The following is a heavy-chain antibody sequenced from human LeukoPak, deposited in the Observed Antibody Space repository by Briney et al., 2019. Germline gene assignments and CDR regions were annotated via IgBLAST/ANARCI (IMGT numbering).Heavy chain of an antibody. D-gene: IGHD3-10*01. Sequence: SETLPLTCTVSGGSISSYYWSWIRQPPGKGLEWIGYIYYSGSTNYNPSLKSRVTISVDTSKNQFSLKLSSVTAADTAVYYCAREMLLWFGEANYYYYMDVWGKGTTVTVSS. CDR2: IYYSGST. V-gene: IGHV4-59*01. CDR1: GGSISSYY. J-gene: IGHJ6*03. CDR3: AREMLLWFGEANYYYYMDV.